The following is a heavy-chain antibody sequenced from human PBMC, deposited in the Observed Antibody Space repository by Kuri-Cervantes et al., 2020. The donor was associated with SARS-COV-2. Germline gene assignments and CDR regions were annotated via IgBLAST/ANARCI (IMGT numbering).Heavy chain of an antibody. CDR3: ARAYCSGGSCYFPPYY. D-gene: IGHD2-15*01. CDR2: IWYDGSNK. J-gene: IGHJ4*02. CDR1: GFTDSSNY. Sequence: LSLTCAASGFTDSSNYMNWVRQAPGKGLEWVAVIWYDGSNKYYADSVKGRFTISRDNSKNTLYLQMNSLRAEDTAVYYCARAYCSGGSCYFPPYYWGQGTLVTVSS. V-gene: IGHV3-33*08.